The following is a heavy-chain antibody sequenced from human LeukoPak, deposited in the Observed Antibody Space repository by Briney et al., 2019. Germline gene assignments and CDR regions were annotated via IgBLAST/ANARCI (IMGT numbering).Heavy chain of an antibody. V-gene: IGHV3-21*01. CDR2: IGTSGSYK. CDR1: GFTFSSYS. CDR3: ASGVIIATAGSLDY. J-gene: IGHJ4*02. Sequence: PGGSLRLSCAASGFTFSSYSMNWVRQAPGKGLEWVSSIGTSGSYKYYVDSVRGRFTISRDDAKNLLYLQMNSLRAEDTAMYYCASGVIIATAGSLDYWGQGTLVTVSS. D-gene: IGHD6-13*01.